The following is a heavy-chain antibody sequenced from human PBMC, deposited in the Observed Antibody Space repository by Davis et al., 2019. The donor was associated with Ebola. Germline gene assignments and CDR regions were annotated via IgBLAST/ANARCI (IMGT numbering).Heavy chain of an antibody. CDR3: ARTSRGWYSDY. J-gene: IGHJ4*02. V-gene: IGHV3-48*01. CDR2: ISSSSSTI. D-gene: IGHD6-19*01. CDR1: GFTFSSYS. Sequence: GGSLRLSCAASGFTFSSYSMNWVRQAPGKGLEWVSYISSSSSTIYYADSVKGRFTISRDNAKNSLYLQMNSLRAEDTAVYYCARTSRGWYSDYWGQGTLVTVSS.